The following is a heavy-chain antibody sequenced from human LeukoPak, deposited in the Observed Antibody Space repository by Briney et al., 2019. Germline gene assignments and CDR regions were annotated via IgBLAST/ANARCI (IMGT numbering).Heavy chain of an antibody. J-gene: IGHJ4*02. V-gene: IGHV1-2*02. CDR3: ARLRGAYDPFDY. CDR2: ILPNSGDT. Sequence: GASVKVSCKASVYTFIGYFVHWVRQAPGHGLEYMGWILPNSGDTKYVQKFQGRVTMTRDTSVSTAYMDLTRLKSDDTALYYCARLRGAYDPFDYWGQGTQVTVSS. CDR1: VYTFIGYF. D-gene: IGHD5-12*01.